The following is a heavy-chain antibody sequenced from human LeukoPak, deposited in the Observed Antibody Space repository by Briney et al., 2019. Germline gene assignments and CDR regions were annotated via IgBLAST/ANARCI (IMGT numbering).Heavy chain of an antibody. D-gene: IGHD6-19*01. J-gene: IGHJ4*02. Sequence: GGSLRLSCAASGFTFSSYAMHWVRQAPGKGLEWVAAISYDGSNRYYADSVKGRFTISRDNSKNTLYLQMNSLRAEDTAVYYCAREGDAFSSGPPDYWGQGTLVTVSS. CDR1: GFTFSSYA. V-gene: IGHV3-30-3*01. CDR2: ISYDGSNR. CDR3: AREGDAFSSGPPDY.